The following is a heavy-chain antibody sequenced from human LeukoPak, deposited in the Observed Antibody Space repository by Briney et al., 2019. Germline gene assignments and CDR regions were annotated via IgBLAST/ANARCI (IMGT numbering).Heavy chain of an antibody. V-gene: IGHV4-34*01. Sequence: SETLSLTCAVYGGSFSGYYWSWIRQPPGKGLEWIGEINHSGSTNYNPSLKSRVTISVDTSKNQFSLKLSSVTAADTAVYYCARGTAITMIVVLDYWGQGTLVTVSS. J-gene: IGHJ4*02. D-gene: IGHD3-22*01. CDR2: INHSGST. CDR3: ARGTAITMIVVLDY. CDR1: GGSFSGYY.